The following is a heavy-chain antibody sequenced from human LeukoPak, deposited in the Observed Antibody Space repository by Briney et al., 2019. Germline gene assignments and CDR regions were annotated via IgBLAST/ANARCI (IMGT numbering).Heavy chain of an antibody. Sequence: ASVKVSCTASGYTLTSYYMHWVRQAPGQGLEWMGIINPSGGSTSYAQKFQGRVTMTRDTSTSTVYMELSSLRSEDTAVYYCARDISDDYYDSSGYCFDPWGQGTLVTVSS. CDR3: ARDISDDYYDSSGYCFDP. D-gene: IGHD3-22*01. CDR2: INPSGGST. J-gene: IGHJ5*02. V-gene: IGHV1-46*01. CDR1: GYTLTSYY.